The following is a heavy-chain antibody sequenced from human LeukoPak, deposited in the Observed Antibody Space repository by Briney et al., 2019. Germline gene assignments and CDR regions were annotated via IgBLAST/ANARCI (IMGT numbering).Heavy chain of an antibody. CDR3: ARDLDSSGWYGLGWYFDL. CDR2: IKQDGSEK. V-gene: IGHV3-7*01. J-gene: IGHJ2*01. Sequence: GGSLRLSCAASGFTFSSYWMSWVRQAPGKGLEWVANIKQDGSEKYYVDSVKGRLTISRDNAKNSLYLQMNSLRAEDTAVYYCARDLDSSGWYGLGWYFDLWGRGTLVTVSS. CDR1: GFTFSSYW. D-gene: IGHD6-19*01.